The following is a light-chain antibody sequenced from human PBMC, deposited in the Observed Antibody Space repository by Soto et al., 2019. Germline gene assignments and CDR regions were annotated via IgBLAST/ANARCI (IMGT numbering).Light chain of an antibody. V-gene: IGKV3-20*01. CDR1: QSVNRF. J-gene: IGKJ1*01. Sequence: EIVLTQSPGTLSLSPGERATLSCRASQSVNRFLAWFQQKPGQVPRLLIYGASNRATGIPDRFSGSGSETDFTLAITRLDPEYFAVYYCHHYVGSPWAFDQETKVVNK. CDR2: GAS. CDR3: HHYVGSPWA.